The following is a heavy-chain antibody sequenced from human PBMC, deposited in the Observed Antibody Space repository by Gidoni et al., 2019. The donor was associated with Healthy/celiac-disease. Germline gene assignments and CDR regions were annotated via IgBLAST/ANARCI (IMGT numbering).Heavy chain of an antibody. Sequence: QVPLVQSGAEVKKPGASVKVSCKASGYTFTSSYMHWVRQAPGQGLEWMGIINPRGGSTSYAQKFQGRVTMTRDTSTSTVYMELSSMRTEDTAVYYCAREEVDYGDSDYYGMDVWGQGTTVTVSS. D-gene: IGHD4-17*01. V-gene: IGHV1-46*01. J-gene: IGHJ6*02. CDR2: INPRGGST. CDR1: GYTFTSSY. CDR3: AREEVDYGDSDYYGMDV.